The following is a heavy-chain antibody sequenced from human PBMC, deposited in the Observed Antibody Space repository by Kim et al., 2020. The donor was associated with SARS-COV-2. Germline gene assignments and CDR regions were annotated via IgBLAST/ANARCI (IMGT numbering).Heavy chain of an antibody. V-gene: IGHV1-69*13. J-gene: IGHJ5*02. CDR3: ARQIDISGYFFAGWFDP. CDR1: GGTFSSYA. CDR2: IIPIFGTA. D-gene: IGHD3-22*01. Sequence: SVKVSCKASGGTFSSYAISWVRQAPGQGLEWMGGIIPIFGTANYAQKFQGRVTITADESTSTAYMELSSLRSEDTAVYYCARQIDISGYFFAGWFDPWGQGTLVTVSS.